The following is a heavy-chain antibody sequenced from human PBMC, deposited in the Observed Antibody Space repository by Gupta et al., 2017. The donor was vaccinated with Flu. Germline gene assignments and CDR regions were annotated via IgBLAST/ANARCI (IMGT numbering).Heavy chain of an antibody. J-gene: IGHJ4*02. CDR1: GFTFSGSA. Sequence: EVQLVESGGGLVQPGGSLKLSCAASGFTFSGSAMHWVRQASGKGLEWVGRIRSKANSYATAYAASVKGRFTISRDDSKNTAYLQMNSLKTEDTAVYYCTRLPTTTPSAWGQGTLVTVSS. D-gene: IGHD1-1*01. CDR3: TRLPTTTPSA. V-gene: IGHV3-73*01. CDR2: IRSKANSYAT.